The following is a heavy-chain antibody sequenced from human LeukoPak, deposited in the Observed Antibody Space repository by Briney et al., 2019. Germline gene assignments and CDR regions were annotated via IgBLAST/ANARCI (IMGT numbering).Heavy chain of an antibody. D-gene: IGHD3-16*01. Sequence: GGSLRLSCAASGVTFDDYGMSWVRQAPRKGLELVSGINWNGGSTGYADSVKGRFTISRDNAKNSLYLQMHSLRAEDTALYYCARERFSYYYDYWGQGTLVTVSS. CDR2: INWNGGST. CDR3: ARERFSYYYDY. J-gene: IGHJ4*02. V-gene: IGHV3-20*04. CDR1: GVTFDDYG.